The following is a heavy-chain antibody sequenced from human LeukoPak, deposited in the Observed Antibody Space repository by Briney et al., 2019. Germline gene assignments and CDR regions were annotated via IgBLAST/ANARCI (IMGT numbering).Heavy chain of an antibody. CDR2: IWYDGSNK. D-gene: IGHD3-3*01. CDR1: GFTFSSYG. J-gene: IGHJ5*02. CDR3: ARADSYYDFWSGPYIWFDP. V-gene: IGHV3-33*08. Sequence: GGSLRLSCAASGFTFSSYGMHWVRQAPGKGLEWVAVIWYDGSNKYYADSVKDRFTISRDNSKNTLYRQMNRLRAEVPAVYSCARADSYYDFWSGPYIWFDPWGQGTLVTVPS.